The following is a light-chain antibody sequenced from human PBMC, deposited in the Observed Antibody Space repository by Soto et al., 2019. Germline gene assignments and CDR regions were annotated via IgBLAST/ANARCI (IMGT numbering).Light chain of an antibody. V-gene: IGKV3-11*01. Sequence: EIVLTQSPATLSLSPGEGATLSCRASQSVRSYLAWFQQKLGQPPRLLIYDASKRATGIPARFSGSGSGTDFTLTINCLEPDDFAVYYCQQRSDWPITFGQGTRLEI. J-gene: IGKJ5*01. CDR3: QQRSDWPIT. CDR1: QSVRSY. CDR2: DAS.